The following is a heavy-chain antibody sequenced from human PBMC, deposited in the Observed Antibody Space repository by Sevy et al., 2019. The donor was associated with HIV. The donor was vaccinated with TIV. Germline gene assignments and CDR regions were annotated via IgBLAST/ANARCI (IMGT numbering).Heavy chain of an antibody. J-gene: IGHJ3*02. Sequence: ASVKVSCKASGYTFTGYYMHWVRQAPGQGLEWMGWINPNSGGTNYAQKFQGWVTMTRDTSISTAYMELGRLRSDDTAVYYCARATVTTGGAFDIWGQGTMVTVSS. CDR2: INPNSGGT. CDR1: GYTFTGYY. V-gene: IGHV1-2*04. CDR3: ARATVTTGGAFDI. D-gene: IGHD4-17*01.